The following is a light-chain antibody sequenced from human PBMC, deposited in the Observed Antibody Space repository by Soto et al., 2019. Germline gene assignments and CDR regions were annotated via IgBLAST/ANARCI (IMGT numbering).Light chain of an antibody. V-gene: IGLV2-14*01. Sequence: QSALTQPASVSGSPGQSITISCTGTSSDVGDYNFVSWYQQHPGKAPKLMIYDVSNRPSGVSSRFSGSKSGNTASLTISGLQPEDEADYFCSSYTSNTTLDVLXGGGTKLTVL. CDR2: DVS. J-gene: IGLJ3*02. CDR1: SSDVGDYNF. CDR3: SSYTSNTTLDVL.